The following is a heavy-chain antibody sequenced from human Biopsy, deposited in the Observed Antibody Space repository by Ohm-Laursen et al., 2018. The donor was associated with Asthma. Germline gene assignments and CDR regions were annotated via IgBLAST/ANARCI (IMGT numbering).Heavy chain of an antibody. D-gene: IGHD3-9*01. CDR1: GYTFTSYA. V-gene: IGHV1-3*01. CDR2: INAGNGNT. Sequence: SSVKVSCKASGYTFTSYAMHWVRQAPGQRLEWMGWINAGNGNTKYSQKFQGRVTITRDTSASTAYMDLSSLRSEDTAVYYCARTYYDFLTGQVNDVFAIWGQGTMVTVSS. CDR3: ARTYYDFLTGQVNDVFAI. J-gene: IGHJ3*02.